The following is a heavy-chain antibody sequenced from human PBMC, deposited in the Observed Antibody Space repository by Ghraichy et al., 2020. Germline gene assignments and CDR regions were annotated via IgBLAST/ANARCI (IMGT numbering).Heavy chain of an antibody. CDR2: IYYSGST. D-gene: IGHD3-22*01. CDR1: GGSISSSSYY. Sequence: SETLSLTCTVSGGSISSSSYYWGWIRQPPGKGLEWIGSIYYSGSTYYNPSLKSRVTISVDTSKNQFSLKLSSVTAADTAVYYCARSRGDSSGYYLYYYYYYGMDVWGQGTTVTVSS. V-gene: IGHV4-39*01. J-gene: IGHJ6*02. CDR3: ARSRGDSSGYYLYYYYYYGMDV.